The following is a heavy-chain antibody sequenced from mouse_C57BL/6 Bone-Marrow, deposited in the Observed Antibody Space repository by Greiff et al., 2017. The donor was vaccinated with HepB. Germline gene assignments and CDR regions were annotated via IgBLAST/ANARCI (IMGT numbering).Heavy chain of an antibody. CDR3: ASLYSSYYYAMDY. CDR1: GYTFTSYG. V-gene: IGHV1-81*01. CDR2: IYPRSGNT. J-gene: IGHJ4*01. D-gene: IGHD2-1*01. Sequence: QVQLKESGAELARPGASVKLSCKASGYTFTSYGISWVKQRTGQGLEWIGEIYPRSGNTYYNEKFKGKATLTADKSSSTAYMELRSLTSEDSAVYFCASLYSSYYYAMDYWGQGTSVTVSS.